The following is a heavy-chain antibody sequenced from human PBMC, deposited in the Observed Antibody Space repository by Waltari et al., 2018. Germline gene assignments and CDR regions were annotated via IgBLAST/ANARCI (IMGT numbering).Heavy chain of an antibody. CDR2: SYSDGRT. V-gene: IGHV3-66*01. CDR3: AKDAGPVAAEGDY. J-gene: IGHJ4*02. CDR1: GFTVSSNY. Sequence: EVQLVESGGSLVQPGGSLRLSCAASGFTVSSNYMSWVRQAPGKGLEWVSLSYSDGRTYYADSVKGRFTISRDNYKNTVYLQMSRLRVEDTAVYYYAKDAGPVAAEGDYWGQGTLVTVSS. D-gene: IGHD6-19*01.